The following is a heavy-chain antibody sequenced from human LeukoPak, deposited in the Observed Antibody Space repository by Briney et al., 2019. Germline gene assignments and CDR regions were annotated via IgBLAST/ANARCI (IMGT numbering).Heavy chain of an antibody. D-gene: IGHD6-19*01. CDR1: GFTFSSYW. V-gene: IGHV3-74*01. CDR2: INTDGSST. Sequence: GGSLRLSCAASGFTFSSYWMHWVRQAPGKGLVWVSRINTDGSSTSYADSVKGRFTISRDNAENTLYLQMNSLRAEDTAVYYCARAVAGPEGWFDPWGQGTLVTVSS. CDR3: ARAVAGPEGWFDP. J-gene: IGHJ5*02.